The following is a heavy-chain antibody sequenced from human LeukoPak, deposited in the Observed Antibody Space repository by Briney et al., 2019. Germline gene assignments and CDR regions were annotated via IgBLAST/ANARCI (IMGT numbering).Heavy chain of an antibody. J-gene: IGHJ5*02. V-gene: IGHV3-23*01. CDR2: ISGSGGST. CDR1: GFTFSSYG. D-gene: IGHD6-19*01. CDR3: AKGIAVAQPGGWFDP. Sequence: GGTLRLSCAASGFTFSSYGMSWVRQAPGKGLEWVSAISGSGGSTYYADSVKGRFTISRDNSKNTLYLQMNSLRAEDTAVYYCAKGIAVAQPGGWFDPWGQGTLVTVSS.